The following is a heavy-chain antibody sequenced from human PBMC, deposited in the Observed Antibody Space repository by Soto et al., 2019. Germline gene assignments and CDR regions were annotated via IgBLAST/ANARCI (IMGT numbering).Heavy chain of an antibody. CDR1: GGTFAGYY. Sequence: SETQSLTCTVYGGTFAGYYWTWIRQPPGKGLEWIGEIKHSGSTNYNPSLKSRVIISVDKSRNQFSLKLSSVTAADTAVYFCASHRGNTFGPYDDWGQGTQVTVSS. J-gene: IGHJ4*01. D-gene: IGHD3-16*01. CDR2: IKHSGST. V-gene: IGHV4-34*01. CDR3: ASHRGNTFGPYDD.